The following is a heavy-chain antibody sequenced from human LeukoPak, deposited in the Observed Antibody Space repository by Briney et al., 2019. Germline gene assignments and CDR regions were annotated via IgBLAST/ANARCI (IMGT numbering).Heavy chain of an antibody. V-gene: IGHV4-39*07. CDR3: ARYSSSWYRSFDY. Sequence: SETLSLTCTVSGGSISSSSYYWGWIRQPPGKGLEWIGSIYYSGSTYYNPSLKSRVTISVDTSKNQFSLKPSSVTAADTAVYYCARYSSSWYRSFDYWGQGTLVTVSS. J-gene: IGHJ4*02. D-gene: IGHD6-13*01. CDR1: GGSISSSSYY. CDR2: IYYSGST.